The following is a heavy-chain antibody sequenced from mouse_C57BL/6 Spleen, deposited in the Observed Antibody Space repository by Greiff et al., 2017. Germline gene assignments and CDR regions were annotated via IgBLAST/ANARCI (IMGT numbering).Heavy chain of an antibody. CDR3: ARLYDYDGDYAMDY. J-gene: IGHJ4*01. V-gene: IGHV1-54*01. D-gene: IGHD2-4*01. Sequence: LQESGAELVRPGTSVKVSCKASGYAFTNYLIEWVKQRPGQGLEWIGVINPGSGGTNYNEKFKGKATLTADKSSSTAYMQLSSLTSEDSAVYFCARLYDYDGDYAMDYWGQGTSVTVSS. CDR2: INPGSGGT. CDR1: GYAFTNYL.